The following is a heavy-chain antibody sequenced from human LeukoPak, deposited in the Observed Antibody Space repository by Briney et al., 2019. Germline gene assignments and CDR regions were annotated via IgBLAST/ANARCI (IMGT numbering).Heavy chain of an antibody. V-gene: IGHV1-69*13. CDR2: IIPIFGTT. Sequence: ASVKVSCKASGGTFSNYAISWVRQAPGQGLEWMGGIIPIFGTTNYAQKFQGRVTITADESTSTAYMELSSLRSEDTAVYYCATYPLRYCGGDCEDAFDIWGQGTMVTVSS. CDR1: GGTFSNYA. D-gene: IGHD2-21*02. J-gene: IGHJ3*02. CDR3: ATYPLRYCGGDCEDAFDI.